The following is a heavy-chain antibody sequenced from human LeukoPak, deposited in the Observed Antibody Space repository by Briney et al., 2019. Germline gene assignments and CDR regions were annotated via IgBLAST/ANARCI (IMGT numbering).Heavy chain of an antibody. V-gene: IGHV3-53*01. CDR2: IYSGGST. J-gene: IGHJ3*02. CDR1: GFTGSSNY. D-gene: IGHD1-14*01. CDR3: ARSRTGPDAFDI. Sequence: PGGPLRLSCAASGFTGSSNYVSWLRQAPGKGLEWVSLIYSGGSTYYADPVKGRFAISRDKSKNPLHLQRNSLRAEDTAVYYCARSRTGPDAFDIWGQGTMVAVSS.